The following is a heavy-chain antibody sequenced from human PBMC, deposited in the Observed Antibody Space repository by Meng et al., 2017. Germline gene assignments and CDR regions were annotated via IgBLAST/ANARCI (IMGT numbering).Heavy chain of an antibody. CDR3: ARDHVWYFDL. V-gene: IGHV1-69*01. Sequence: RSGAGGKKPGSSVKVSGKASGGTFSSYAISWVRQAPGQGLEWMGGIIPIFGTANYAQKFQGRVTITADESTSTAYMELSSLRSEDTAVYYCARDHVWYFDLWGRGTLVTVSS. CDR2: IIPIFGTA. J-gene: IGHJ2*01. CDR1: GGTFSSYA.